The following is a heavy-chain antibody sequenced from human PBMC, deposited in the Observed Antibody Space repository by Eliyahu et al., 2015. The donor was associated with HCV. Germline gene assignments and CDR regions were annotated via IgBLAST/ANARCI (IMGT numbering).Heavy chain of an antibody. Sequence: QITLKESGPTLVKPTQTLTLTCTFSGFSLSTSGVGVDWIRQPPGKALEWLALIYWDDDKRYSPSLKSRLTITKDTSKNQVVLTMTNMDPVDTATYYCAHIGSGYAYNWFDPWGQGTLVTVSS. CDR1: GFSLSTSGVG. J-gene: IGHJ5*02. D-gene: IGHD3-3*01. CDR3: AHIGSGYAYNWFDP. V-gene: IGHV2-5*02. CDR2: IYWDDDK.